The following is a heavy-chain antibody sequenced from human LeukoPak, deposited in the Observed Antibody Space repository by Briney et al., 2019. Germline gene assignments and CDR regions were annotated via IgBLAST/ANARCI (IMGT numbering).Heavy chain of an antibody. V-gene: IGHV4-39*01. Sequence: SETLSLTCTVSGGSISSSSYYWGWIRQPPGKGLEWIGSIYYSGSTYYNPSLKSRVTISVDTSKNQFSLKLSSVTAADTAVYYCARQGGYCSSTSCYYYYGMDAWGQGTTVTVSS. CDR2: IYYSGST. J-gene: IGHJ6*02. D-gene: IGHD2-2*01. CDR3: ARQGGYCSSTSCYYYYGMDA. CDR1: GGSISSSSYY.